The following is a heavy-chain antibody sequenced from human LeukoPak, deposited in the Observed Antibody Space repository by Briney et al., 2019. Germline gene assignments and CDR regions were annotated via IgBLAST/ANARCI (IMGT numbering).Heavy chain of an antibody. D-gene: IGHD3-10*01. CDR2: IYHSGST. CDR3: ARGYYYGSGYRDY. V-gene: IGHV4-38-2*01. J-gene: IGHJ4*02. Sequence: SETLSLTCAVSGYSISSGYYWGWIRQPPGKGLEWIGSIYHSGSTYYNPSLKSRVTISVDTSKNQFSLKLSSVTAADTAVYYCARGYYYGSGYRDYWGQGTLVTVSS. CDR1: GYSISSGYY.